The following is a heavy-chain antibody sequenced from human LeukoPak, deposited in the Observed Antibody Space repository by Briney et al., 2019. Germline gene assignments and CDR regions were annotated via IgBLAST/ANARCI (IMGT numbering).Heavy chain of an antibody. CDR3: ARGRGHSTGWYYFDY. CDR2: INSNGDDT. V-gene: IGHV3-64*02. J-gene: IGHJ4*02. CDR1: GFTFSSHA. Sequence: GGSLRLSCVASGFTFSSHAMHWVRQAPGKGLEYVSTINSNGDDTYYVDSVKGRFTISRDNSKNTLYLHMGSLRTEDMAVYYCARGRGHSTGWYYFDYWGQGTLVTVSS. D-gene: IGHD6-19*01.